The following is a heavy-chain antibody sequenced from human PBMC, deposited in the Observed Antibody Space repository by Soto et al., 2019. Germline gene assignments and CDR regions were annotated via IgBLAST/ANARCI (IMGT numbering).Heavy chain of an antibody. V-gene: IGHV1-46*01. J-gene: IGHJ4*02. CDR2: INPSGGST. Sequence: GASVKVSCKASGYTFTSYYMHWVRQAPGQGLEWMGIINPSGGSTNYAQKFQGRVTITADKSTSTAYMELSSLRSEDTAVYYCASSPTGVGTINDYWGQGTLVTSPQ. D-gene: IGHD1-7*01. CDR3: ASSPTGVGTINDY. CDR1: GYTFTSYY.